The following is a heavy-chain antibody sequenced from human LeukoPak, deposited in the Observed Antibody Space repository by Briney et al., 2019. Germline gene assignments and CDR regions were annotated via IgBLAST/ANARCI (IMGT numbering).Heavy chain of an antibody. CDR2: VNHSGRT. V-gene: IGHV4-34*01. Sequence: SETLSLTCAVYGGSFSGYYWSWIRQPPGKGLEWIGEVNHSGRTNYNPSLKSRVSMSVDTSKNQFSLKLTSVTAADTAVYYCARRTTLASDIWGPGTMVTVSS. CDR3: ARRTTLASDI. J-gene: IGHJ3*02. D-gene: IGHD1-1*01. CDR1: GGSFSGYY.